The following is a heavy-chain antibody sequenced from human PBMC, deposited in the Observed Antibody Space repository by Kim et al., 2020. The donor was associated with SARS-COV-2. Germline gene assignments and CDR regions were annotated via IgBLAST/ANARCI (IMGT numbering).Heavy chain of an antibody. CDR1: GGSISSYY. Sequence: SETLSLTCTVSGGSISSYYWSWIRQPPGKGLEWIGYIYYSGSTNYKPSLKSRVTISVDTSKNQFSLKLSSVTAADTAVYYCARQLIYCSSTSCYDIYYYYGTNVCGPGTTVTV. V-gene: IGHV4-59*08. CDR2: IYYSGST. D-gene: IGHD2-2*01. J-gene: IGHJ6*02. CDR3: ARQLIYCSSTSCYDIYYYYGTNV.